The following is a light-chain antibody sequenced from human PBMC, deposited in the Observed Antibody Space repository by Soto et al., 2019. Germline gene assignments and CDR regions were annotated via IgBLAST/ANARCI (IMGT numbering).Light chain of an antibody. CDR3: RQHDSFPIT. J-gene: IGKJ5*01. CDR1: QSIGTW. Sequence: DIQMTQSPSTLSASVGDRVTITCRASQSIGTWLAWYQQKPGKAPKLLIYDVSTLESGVPSRFSGSGSGTEFTLTISSLQPDDFATYYCRQHDSFPITFGQGTRLEIK. CDR2: DVS. V-gene: IGKV1-5*01.